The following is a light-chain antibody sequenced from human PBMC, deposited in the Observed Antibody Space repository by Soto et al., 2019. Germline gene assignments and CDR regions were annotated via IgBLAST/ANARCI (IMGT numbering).Light chain of an antibody. CDR3: SSYTSSSF. CDR2: DVS. V-gene: IGLV2-14*01. Sequence: QSVLTPPASVSGSTGRSITISCTGTSSDVGGYNYVSWYQQHPGKAPKLMIYDVSNRPSGVSNRFSGSKSGNTASLTISGLQAEDEADYYCSSYTSSSFFGTGTKVTVL. J-gene: IGLJ1*01. CDR1: SSDVGGYNY.